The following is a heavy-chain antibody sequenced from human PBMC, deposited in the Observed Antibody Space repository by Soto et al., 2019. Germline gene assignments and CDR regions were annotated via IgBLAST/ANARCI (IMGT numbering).Heavy chain of an antibody. V-gene: IGHV4-39*01. Sequence: PSETLSLTCTVSGGSISSSSYYWGWIRQPPGKGLEWIGSIYYSGSTYYNPSLKSRVTISVDTSKNQFSLKLSSVTGADTAVYYCARNNIAVAGTGRRIDPWGQGTLVTVSS. J-gene: IGHJ5*02. CDR3: ARNNIAVAGTGRRIDP. CDR2: IYYSGST. CDR1: GGSISSSSYY. D-gene: IGHD6-19*01.